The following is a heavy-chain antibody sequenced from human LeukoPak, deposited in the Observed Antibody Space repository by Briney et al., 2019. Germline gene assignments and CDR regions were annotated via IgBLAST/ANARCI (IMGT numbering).Heavy chain of an antibody. Sequence: ASVKVSCKASRYTFTSYDINWVRQATGQGLEWMGWMNPNSGNTGYAQKFQGRVTMTRNTSISTAYMELSSLRSEDTAVYYCARDVAARPFYYYGMDVWGQGTTVTVSS. CDR1: RYTFTSYD. D-gene: IGHD6-6*01. V-gene: IGHV1-8*01. J-gene: IGHJ6*02. CDR2: MNPNSGNT. CDR3: ARDVAARPFYYYGMDV.